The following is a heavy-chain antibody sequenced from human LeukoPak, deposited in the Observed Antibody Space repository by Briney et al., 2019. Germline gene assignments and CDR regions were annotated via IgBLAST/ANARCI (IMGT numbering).Heavy chain of an antibody. Sequence: PGRSRRLSCAASGFTFSSYGMHWVRQAPGKGLEWVAVISYDGSNKYYADSVKGRFTISRDNSKNTLYLQMNSLRAEDTAVYYCAKGWLGKFDYWGQGTLVTVSS. J-gene: IGHJ4*02. V-gene: IGHV3-30*18. CDR3: AKGWLGKFDY. D-gene: IGHD5-24*01. CDR2: ISYDGSNK. CDR1: GFTFSSYG.